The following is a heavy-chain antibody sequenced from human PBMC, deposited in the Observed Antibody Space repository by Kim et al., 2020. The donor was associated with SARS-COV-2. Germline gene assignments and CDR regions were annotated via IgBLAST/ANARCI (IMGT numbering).Heavy chain of an antibody. CDR2: DGSLT. J-gene: IGHJ4*02. CDR3: ARGMGDY. V-gene: IGHV3-74*01. D-gene: IGHD2-8*01. Sequence: DGSLTTHADSVQGRFTISRDNAKNTLYLQMNRLRAEDTAVYYCARGMGDYWGQGTLVTVSS.